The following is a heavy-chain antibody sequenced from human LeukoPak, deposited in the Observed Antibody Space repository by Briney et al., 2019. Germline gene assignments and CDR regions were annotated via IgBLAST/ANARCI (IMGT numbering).Heavy chain of an antibody. V-gene: IGHV3-7*03. CDR1: GFTFSSYW. CDR3: AREGYSSGWYGSYYYGMDV. J-gene: IGHJ6*02. D-gene: IGHD6-19*01. CDR2: INHNGNEN. Sequence: GGSLRLSCAASGFTFSSYWMNWARQAPGKGLEWVASINHNGNENYYADSVKGRFTISRDNAKNSLYLQMNSLRAEDTAVYYCAREGYSSGWYGSYYYGMDVWGQGTTITVSS.